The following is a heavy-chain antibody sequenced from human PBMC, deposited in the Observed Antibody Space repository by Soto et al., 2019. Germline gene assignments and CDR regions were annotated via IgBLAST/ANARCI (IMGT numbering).Heavy chain of an antibody. D-gene: IGHD3-10*01. CDR2: IIPILGIA. CDR3: ARGSRSENLADSASGLGEPFDY. V-gene: IGHV1-69*02. Sequence: QVQLVQSGAEVKKPGSSVKVSCKASGGTFSSYTISWVRQAPGQGLEWMGRIIPILGIANYAQKFQGRVTITADKSTSTAYMELSSLRSEDTAVYYCARGSRSENLADSASGLGEPFDYWGQGTLVTVSS. CDR1: GGTFSSYT. J-gene: IGHJ4*02.